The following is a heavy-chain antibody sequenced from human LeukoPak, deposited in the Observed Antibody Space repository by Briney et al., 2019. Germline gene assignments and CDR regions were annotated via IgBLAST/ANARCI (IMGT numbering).Heavy chain of an antibody. CDR3: AELGITMIGGV. V-gene: IGHV3-7*01. CDR2: IDPDGSHQ. D-gene: IGHD3-10*02. J-gene: IGHJ6*04. Sequence: GGSLRLSCVASGFTFSSYWATWVRQAPGKGLEWVANIDPDGSHQYYVDSVKGRFTISRDNFKNTLSLQMNGLRVEDTAVYYCAELGITMIGGVWGKGTTVTISS. CDR1: GFTFSSYW.